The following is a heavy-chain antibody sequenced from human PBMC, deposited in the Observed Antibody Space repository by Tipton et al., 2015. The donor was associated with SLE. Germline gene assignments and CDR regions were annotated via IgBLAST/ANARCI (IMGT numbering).Heavy chain of an antibody. J-gene: IGHJ2*01. CDR1: GGSFSGYY. D-gene: IGHD1-20*01. V-gene: IGHV4-34*01. Sequence: TLSLTCAVYGGSFSGYYWSWIRQPPGKGLEWIGEINHSGSTNYNPSLKSRVTISVDTSKNQFSLKLSSVTAADTAVYYCARWRPLSGNEHWYFDLWGRGTLVTVSS. CDR3: ARWRPLSGNEHWYFDL. CDR2: INHSGST.